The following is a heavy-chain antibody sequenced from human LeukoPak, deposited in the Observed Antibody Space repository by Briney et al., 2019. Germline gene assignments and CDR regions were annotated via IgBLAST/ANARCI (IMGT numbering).Heavy chain of an antibody. CDR3: AINWNIDY. D-gene: IGHD1/OR15-1a*01. CDR1: GFPFSNYA. Sequence: QPGGSRRLSCAASGFPFSNYAVTWLRQAPGKGLEWVSVISASGGGTYYADSVKGRFTISRDNSKNTLYLQMNSLRAEDTAVYYCAINWNIDYWGQGTLVTVSS. V-gene: IGHV3-23*01. CDR2: ISASGGGT. J-gene: IGHJ4*02.